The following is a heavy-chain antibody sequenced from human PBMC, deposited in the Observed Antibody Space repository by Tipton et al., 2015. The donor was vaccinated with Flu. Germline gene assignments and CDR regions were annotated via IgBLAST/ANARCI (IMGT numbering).Heavy chain of an antibody. Sequence: LRLSCAVSGGSISSGGYSWSWIRQPPGKGLEWIGYIFHSGSTYYNPSLKSRVTISVDRSKNQFSLKLSSVTAADTAVYYCARVIWDMIVVAPDAFDIWGQGTMVTVS. V-gene: IGHV4-30-2*01. CDR2: IFHSGST. J-gene: IGHJ3*02. CDR1: GGSISSGGYS. CDR3: ARVIWDMIVVAPDAFDI. D-gene: IGHD3-22*01.